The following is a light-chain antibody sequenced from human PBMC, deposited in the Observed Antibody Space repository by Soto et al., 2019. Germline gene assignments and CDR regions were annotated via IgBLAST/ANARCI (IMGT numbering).Light chain of an antibody. Sequence: EIVMTQSPATLSVSPGERATLSCRASQSVSSNLAWYQQKPGQAPRLLIYGASTRATGIPARFSGSGSGTELTLTISSLQSEDFAVSYCQQYNNWPRTFGPGTKVDLK. CDR3: QQYNNWPRT. CDR1: QSVSSN. V-gene: IGKV3-15*01. J-gene: IGKJ3*01. CDR2: GAS.